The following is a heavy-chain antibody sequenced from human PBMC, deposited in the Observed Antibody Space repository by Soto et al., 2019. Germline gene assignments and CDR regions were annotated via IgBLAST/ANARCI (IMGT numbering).Heavy chain of an antibody. CDR1: GGSISSSSYY. Sequence: PSETLSLTCTVSGGSISSSSYYWGWIRQPPGKGLEWIGSIYYSGSTYYNPSLKSRVTISVDTSKNQFSLKLSSVTAADTAVYYCAGTRLGYCTNGVCYKGDAFDIWGQGTMVT. J-gene: IGHJ3*02. V-gene: IGHV4-39*01. CDR3: AGTRLGYCTNGVCYKGDAFDI. CDR2: IYYSGST. D-gene: IGHD2-8*01.